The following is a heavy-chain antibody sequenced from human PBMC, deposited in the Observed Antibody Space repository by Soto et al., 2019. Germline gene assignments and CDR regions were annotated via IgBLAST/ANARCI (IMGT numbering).Heavy chain of an antibody. CDR3: AKDLGYCSSTSCYVTGWFDP. J-gene: IGHJ5*02. Sequence: GGSLRLSCAASGFTFSSYSMNWVRQAPGKGLEWVSYISSSSSTIYYADSVKGRFTISRDNAKNTLYLQMNSLRAEDTAVYYCAKDLGYCSSTSCYVTGWFDPWGQGTLVTVSS. CDR2: ISSSSSTI. V-gene: IGHV3-48*01. CDR1: GFTFSSYS. D-gene: IGHD2-2*01.